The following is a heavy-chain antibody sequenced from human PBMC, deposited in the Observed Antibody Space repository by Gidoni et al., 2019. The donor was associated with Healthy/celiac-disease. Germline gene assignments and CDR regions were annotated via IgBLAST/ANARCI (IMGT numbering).Heavy chain of an antibody. J-gene: IGHJ4*02. CDR1: GFTFSRYG. V-gene: IGHV3-33*01. CDR2: IWYDGSNK. D-gene: IGHD1-1*01. CDR3: ARDRTGSHFDY. Sequence: VQLVDSGGGRVQPGGSLRPSCAAAGFTFSRYGMHWVRQAPGKGLEGVAVIWYDGSNKYYADSVKGLFTISRDNSKNTLYLQMNSLRAEDKAVYYCARDRTGSHFDYWGQGTLVTVSS.